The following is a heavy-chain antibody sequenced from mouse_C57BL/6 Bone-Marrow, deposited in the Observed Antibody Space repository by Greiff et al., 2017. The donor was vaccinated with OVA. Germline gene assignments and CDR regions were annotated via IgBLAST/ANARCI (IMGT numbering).Heavy chain of an antibody. V-gene: IGHV1-50*01. J-gene: IGHJ2*01. D-gene: IGHD1-1*01. CDR3: ARPALSLRFDY. CDR1: AYTFTSYW. CDR2: IDPSDSYT. Sequence: QVQLQQPGAELVKPGASVKLSCKASAYTFTSYWMQWVKQRPGQGLEWIGEIDPSDSYTNYNQKFKGKATLAVDTSSSTAYMQLSSLTSEDSAVYYCARPALSLRFDYWGQGTTLTVSS.